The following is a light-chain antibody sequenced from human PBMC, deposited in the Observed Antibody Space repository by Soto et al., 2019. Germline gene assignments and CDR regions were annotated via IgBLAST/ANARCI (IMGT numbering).Light chain of an antibody. CDR2: DVS. CDR3: SSYTSSSVVV. CDR1: SSDVGGYNY. Sequence: QSALTQPASVSGSPGQPITISCTGTSSDVGGYNYVSWYQQHPGKAPKLMIYDVSNRPSGVSNRFSGSKSGNTASLTISGLQAEDEADYYCSSYTSSSVVVFGGGTKLTVL. J-gene: IGLJ2*01. V-gene: IGLV2-14*01.